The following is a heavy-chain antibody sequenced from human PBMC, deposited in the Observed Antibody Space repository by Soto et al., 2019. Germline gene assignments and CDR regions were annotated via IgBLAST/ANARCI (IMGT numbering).Heavy chain of an antibody. CDR3: ARGMVFISGYNRAFHAFEI. J-gene: IGHJ3*02. Sequence: ASVKVSCKASGYTFTSYDINWVRQATGQGLEWMGWMNPNSGNTWYAQKFQGRVTMTRDTTMSTAYMELSSLRSEATAVYYCARGMVFISGYNRAFHAFEIWAQEAMV. CDR2: MNPNSGNT. V-gene: IGHV1-8*01. CDR1: GYTFTSYD. D-gene: IGHD2-8*01.